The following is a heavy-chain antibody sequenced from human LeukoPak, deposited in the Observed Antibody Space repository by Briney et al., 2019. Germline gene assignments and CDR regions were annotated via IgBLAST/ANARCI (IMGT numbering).Heavy chain of an antibody. CDR3: ARDRRYSSSFYFDY. Sequence: PGGSLRLSCAASGLTFSSYWMTWVRQAPGKGLEWVANIKQDGSEKYYVDSVKGRFTISRDNAKNSLYLQMNSLRAEDTAVYYCARDRRYSSSFYFDYWGQGTLVTVSS. CDR1: GLTFSSYW. V-gene: IGHV3-7*01. CDR2: IKQDGSEK. J-gene: IGHJ4*02. D-gene: IGHD6-6*01.